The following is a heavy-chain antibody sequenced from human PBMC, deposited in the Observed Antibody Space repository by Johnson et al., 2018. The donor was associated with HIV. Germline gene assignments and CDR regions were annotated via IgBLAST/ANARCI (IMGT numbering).Heavy chain of an antibody. CDR2: FYRNGGST. CDR3: ARDGYCSSSSCYHDAFDL. V-gene: IGHV3-20*04. Sequence: VQLVESGGGVVRPGGSLRLSCVASGFTLDDYYMSWVRQAPGKGLEWVCGFYRNGGSTGYADSVKGRFSIFRDNAKNSLALQMNSLRAEDTALYYCARDGYCSSSSCYHDAFDLWGQGTMVTVSS. J-gene: IGHJ3*01. D-gene: IGHD2-2*03. CDR1: GFTLDDYY.